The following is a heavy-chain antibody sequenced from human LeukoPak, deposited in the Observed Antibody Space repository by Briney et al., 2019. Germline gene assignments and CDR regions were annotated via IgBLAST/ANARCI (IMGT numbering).Heavy chain of an antibody. D-gene: IGHD3-3*01. Sequence: GGSLRLSCAASGFIFSTYGMHWVRQAPGKGLEWVAVISYDGSNKYYADSVKGRFTISRDDSKNTLYLQMNSLRVEDTAVYYCASLRSGPRYGMDVWGQGTTVTVSS. CDR3: ASLRSGPRYGMDV. J-gene: IGHJ6*02. V-gene: IGHV3-30*03. CDR1: GFIFSTYG. CDR2: ISYDGSNK.